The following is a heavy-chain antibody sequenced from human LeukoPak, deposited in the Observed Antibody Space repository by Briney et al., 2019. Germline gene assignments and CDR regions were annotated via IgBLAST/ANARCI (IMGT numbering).Heavy chain of an antibody. CDR3: ARDLTGEGVGAFDI. J-gene: IGHJ3*02. CDR2: MKRDGSEK. D-gene: IGHD7-27*01. V-gene: IGHV3-7*01. CDR1: GFTFSRYW. Sequence: KPGGSLRLSCAASGFTFSRYWMTWVRQAPGKGLEWVAHMKRDGSEKYYVDSVKGRFTISRDNDKTSLYLQMSSLRAEDTAVYYCARDLTGEGVGAFDIWGQGTMVTVSS.